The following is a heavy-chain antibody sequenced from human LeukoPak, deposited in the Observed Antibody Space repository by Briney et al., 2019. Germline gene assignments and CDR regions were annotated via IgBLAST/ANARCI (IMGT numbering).Heavy chain of an antibody. V-gene: IGHV3-21*01. D-gene: IGHD2-21*01. CDR3: ARDSPNEAILWWSIDY. CDR2: ISSSSSYT. CDR1: GFTFSSYS. Sequence: GGSLRLSCAASGFTFSSYSMNWVRQAPGKGLEWVSSISSSSSYTYYADSVKGRFTISRDNAKNSLYLQMNSLRAEDTAVYYCARDSPNEAILWWSIDYWGQGTLVTVSS. J-gene: IGHJ4*02.